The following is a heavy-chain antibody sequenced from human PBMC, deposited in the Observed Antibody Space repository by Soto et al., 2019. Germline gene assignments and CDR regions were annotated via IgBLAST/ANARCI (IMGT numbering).Heavy chain of an antibody. Sequence: QVQLVQSGAEAGKPGSSVKVSCRASGGIFSSFTISWVRQAPEQGLEWLGGIIPIFDTPTYAQNFQGRVTITADKSTNTVYMELSSLRSEDTAVYYCATHGATTMARGAMKHYYYVMDVWGQGTTVTVSS. CDR3: ATHGATTMARGAMKHYYYVMDV. CDR1: GGIFSSFT. D-gene: IGHD3-10*01. J-gene: IGHJ6*02. CDR2: IIPIFDTP. V-gene: IGHV1-69*06.